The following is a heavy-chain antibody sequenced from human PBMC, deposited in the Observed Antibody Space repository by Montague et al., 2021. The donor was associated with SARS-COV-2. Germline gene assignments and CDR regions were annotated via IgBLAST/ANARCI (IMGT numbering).Heavy chain of an antibody. D-gene: IGHD2-2*01. CDR1: GGSISSSSYY. Sequence: SETLSLTCTVSGGSISSSSYYWGWVRQPPGKGLEWIGSIYYSGSTYYSPSLKSRVTISVDTSKNQFSLQLSSVTAADTAVYYCARYPLGYCSSTSCYVGWGQGTLVTVSS. J-gene: IGHJ4*02. V-gene: IGHV4-39*01. CDR3: ARYPLGYCSSTSCYVG. CDR2: IYYSGST.